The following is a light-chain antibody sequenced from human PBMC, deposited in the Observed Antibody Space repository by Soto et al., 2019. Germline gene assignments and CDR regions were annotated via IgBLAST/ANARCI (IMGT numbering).Light chain of an antibody. J-gene: IGLJ1*01. Sequence: QSALTQPASVSGSPGQSITISCTGTSSDVASYNYVSWYQQHPGKAPKLMMSEVSNRPSGVSNRFSGSKSGNTASLTISGIQSEDEAEYYCSSYTSSSTFVFGTGTKLTVL. V-gene: IGLV2-14*01. CDR1: SSDVASYNY. CDR3: SSYTSSSTFV. CDR2: EVS.